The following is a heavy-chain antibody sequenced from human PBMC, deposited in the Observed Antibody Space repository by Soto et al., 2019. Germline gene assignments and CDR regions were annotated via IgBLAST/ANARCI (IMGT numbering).Heavy chain of an antibody. Sequence: ADTLSLTCAAYGGSFSGYYLSWLRQTPGKGLEWIGEINHSGSTNYNPSLKSRVTISLDTSTNQFSLKLSSVTAAVTAVYYCARSTARYYYMDVWGKGTTVTVSS. J-gene: IGHJ6*03. CDR2: INHSGST. CDR1: GGSFSGYY. V-gene: IGHV4-34*01. CDR3: ARSTARYYYMDV.